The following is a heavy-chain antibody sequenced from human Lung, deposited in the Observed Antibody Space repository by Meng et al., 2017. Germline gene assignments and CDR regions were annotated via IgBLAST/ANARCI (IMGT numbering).Heavy chain of an antibody. CDR2: MSYDGSYK. V-gene: IGHV3-30*04. J-gene: IGHJ4*02. CDR1: GFTFGTYT. CDR3: ARGPSSGWYLSGY. Sequence: GESLKISCAASGFTFGTYTMHWVRQAPGKGLERVAAMSYDGSYKYYADSVQGRFTISRDNSKNTLYLQMNSLRTEDTALYYCARGPSSGWYLSGYWGQGTLVTVSS. D-gene: IGHD6-19*01.